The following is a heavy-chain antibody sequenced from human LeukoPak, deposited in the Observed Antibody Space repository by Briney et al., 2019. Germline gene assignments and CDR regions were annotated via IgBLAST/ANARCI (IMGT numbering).Heavy chain of an antibody. CDR3: ARAPFSGRGTFDP. Sequence: SVKVSCKASGGTFSSYAISWVRQAPGQGLEWMGRIIPILGIANYAQKFQGRVTITADKSTSTAYMELSSLRSEGTAVYYCARAPFSGRGTFDPWGQGTLVTVSS. V-gene: IGHV1-69*04. D-gene: IGHD5-12*01. J-gene: IGHJ5*02. CDR2: IIPILGIA. CDR1: GGTFSSYA.